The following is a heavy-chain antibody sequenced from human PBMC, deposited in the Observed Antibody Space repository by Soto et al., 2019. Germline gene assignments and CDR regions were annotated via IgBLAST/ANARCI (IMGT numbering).Heavy chain of an antibody. Sequence: GGSLRLSCSASGFAFSSYAMHWVRQAPGKGLEYVSSISTNGGSTHYADSVKGRFTISRDNSKNTQYLQMSSLRADDTAVYYCVKGEYYYDSSGYYPFDYWGQGTLVTVSS. CDR3: VKGEYYYDSSGYYPFDY. CDR2: ISTNGGST. CDR1: GFAFSSYA. V-gene: IGHV3-64D*06. D-gene: IGHD3-22*01. J-gene: IGHJ4*02.